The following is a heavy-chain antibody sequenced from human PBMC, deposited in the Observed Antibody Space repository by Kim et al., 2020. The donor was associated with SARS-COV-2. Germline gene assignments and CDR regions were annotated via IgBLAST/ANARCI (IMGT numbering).Heavy chain of an antibody. CDR1: GYTLTELS. Sequence: ASVKVSCKVSGYTLTELSMHWVRQAPGKGLEWMGGFDPEDGETIYAQKFQGRVTMTEDTSTDTAYMELSSLRSEDTAVYYCATNRHGSGGNNWFDPWGQGTLVTVSS. CDR3: ATNRHGSGGNNWFDP. CDR2: FDPEDGET. J-gene: IGHJ5*02. D-gene: IGHD3-10*01. V-gene: IGHV1-24*01.